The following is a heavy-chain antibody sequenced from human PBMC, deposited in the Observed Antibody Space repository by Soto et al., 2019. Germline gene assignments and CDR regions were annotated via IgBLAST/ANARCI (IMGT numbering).Heavy chain of an antibody. Sequence: ASVKVSCEASGDSFTSYAMRWVRQAPGQRLEWMGWINAYNDNTIYAQKLQGRVTMTTDTSTRTVYLELRSLKSDDTAVYYCARGGYYDNTWGKLSHYGLDVWGQGTSVTVSS. V-gene: IGHV1-18*01. CDR2: INAYNDNT. CDR3: ARGGYYDNTWGKLSHYGLDV. D-gene: IGHD3-16*01. CDR1: GDSFTSYA. J-gene: IGHJ6*02.